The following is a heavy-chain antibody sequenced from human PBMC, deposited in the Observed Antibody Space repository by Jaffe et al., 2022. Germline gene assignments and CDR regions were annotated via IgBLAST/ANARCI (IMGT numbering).Heavy chain of an antibody. CDR3: ARTLSHQVILSNPWMNWYFDL. CDR2: ISRTGGYI. CDR1: GFTFGGYT. V-gene: IGHV3-21*01. J-gene: IGHJ2*01. D-gene: IGHD2-15*01. Sequence: EVQLVESGGGLVKPGGSLRLSCAASGFTFGGYTLNWVRQAPGKGLEWVSSISRTGGYIYYADSVRGRFTFSRDDAENSLFLQMNSLRAEDTAVYYCARTLSHQVILSNPWMNWYFDLWGRGTLVTVSS.